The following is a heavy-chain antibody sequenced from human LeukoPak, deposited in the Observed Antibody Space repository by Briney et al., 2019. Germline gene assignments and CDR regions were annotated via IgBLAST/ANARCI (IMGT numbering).Heavy chain of an antibody. CDR2: IYSGGST. CDR1: GFTVSSNY. CDR3: ARDGYDSSGYYIDY. Sequence: PGGSLRLSCAAPGFTVSSNYMSWVRQAPGKGLEWVSVIYSGGSTYYADSVKGRFTISRDNSKNTLYLQMNSLRAEDTAVYYCARDGYDSSGYYIDYWGQGTLVTVSS. J-gene: IGHJ4*02. V-gene: IGHV3-66*01. D-gene: IGHD3-22*01.